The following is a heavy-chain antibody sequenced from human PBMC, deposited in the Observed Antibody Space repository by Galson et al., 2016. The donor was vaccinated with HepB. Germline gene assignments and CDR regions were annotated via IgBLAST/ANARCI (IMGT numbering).Heavy chain of an antibody. CDR3: ARDRSNYDFWSGYMPDYYFDY. J-gene: IGHJ4*02. V-gene: IGHV3-21*01. Sequence: SLRLSCAASGFTFSDFSMNWVRQAPGKGLEWVSSISSGSRDIYYADSVKGRFTISRDNAKNSLYLQMNSLRAEDTAVYYCARDRSNYDFWSGYMPDYYFDYWGQGTLVTV. CDR2: ISSGSRDI. CDR1: GFTFSDFS. D-gene: IGHD3-3*01.